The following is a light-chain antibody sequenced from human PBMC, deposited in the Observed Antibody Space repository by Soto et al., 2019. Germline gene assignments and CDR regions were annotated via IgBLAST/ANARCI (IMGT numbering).Light chain of an antibody. J-gene: IGLJ1*01. CDR2: GNS. CDR3: QSYDSSPSGYV. V-gene: IGLV1-40*01. Sequence: QSVLTQPPSVSGAPGQRVTISCTGSNSNIGAGYDVHWYQQLPGTAPKLLIYGNSNRPSGVPDRFSGSKSGTSASLAITGLQAEDEADYYCQSYDSSPSGYVFGTGTKVTVL. CDR1: NSNIGAGYD.